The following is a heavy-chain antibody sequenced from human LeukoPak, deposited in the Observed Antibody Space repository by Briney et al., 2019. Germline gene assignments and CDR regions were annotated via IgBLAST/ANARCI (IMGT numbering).Heavy chain of an antibody. J-gene: IGHJ4*02. Sequence: SETLSLTCAVYGGSISSSSYYWGWIRQPPGKGLEWIGSIYYSGSTYYNPSLKSRVTISVDTSKNQFSLKLSSVTAADTAVYYCARVIAVAGDIDYWGQGTLVTVSS. V-gene: IGHV4-39*07. CDR1: GGSISSSSYY. CDR2: IYYSGST. D-gene: IGHD6-19*01. CDR3: ARVIAVAGDIDY.